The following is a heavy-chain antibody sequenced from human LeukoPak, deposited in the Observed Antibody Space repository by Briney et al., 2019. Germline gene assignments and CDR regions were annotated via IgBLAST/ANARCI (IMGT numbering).Heavy chain of an antibody. D-gene: IGHD2-2*02. CDR1: GYSFTSYW. CDR2: IYPGDSDT. CDR3: ARVPAAIWDAFDI. Sequence: GESLKISCKGSGYSFTSYWIGWVRQMPGKGLEWMGIIYPGDSDTRCSPSFQGQVTISADKSISTAYLQWSSLKASDTAMYYCARVPAAIWDAFDIWGQGTMVTVSS. V-gene: IGHV5-51*01. J-gene: IGHJ3*02.